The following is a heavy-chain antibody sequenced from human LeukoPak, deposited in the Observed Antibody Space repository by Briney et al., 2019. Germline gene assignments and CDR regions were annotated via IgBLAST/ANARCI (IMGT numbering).Heavy chain of an antibody. D-gene: IGHD5-18*01. Sequence: SETLSLTCTVSGGSINSYYWSWIRQPAGKGLEWIGRIYTSGSTDCNPSLKSRVTMSVDTSKNQFSLKLSSVTAADTAVYYCARLNSYAYFDYWGQGSLVTVSS. CDR3: ARLNSYAYFDY. CDR2: IYTSGST. J-gene: IGHJ4*02. CDR1: GGSINSYY. V-gene: IGHV4-4*07.